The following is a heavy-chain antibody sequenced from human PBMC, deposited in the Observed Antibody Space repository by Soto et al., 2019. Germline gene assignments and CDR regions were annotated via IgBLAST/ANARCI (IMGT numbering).Heavy chain of an antibody. J-gene: IGHJ6*04. CDR2: VSGSGATT. D-gene: IGHD2-8*02. CDR1: GFTLSGYY. Sequence: PGGSLRLSCAGSGFTLSGYYMIWIRQAPGKGLEWVSYVSGSGATTYYADSVTGRFTISRDNAKNSLYLHLNNLRFADTAGYYCARARPDIVQLVGATPGYYGMGVWGAGTTVTVSS. CDR3: ARARPDIVQLVGATPGYYGMGV. V-gene: IGHV3-11*01.